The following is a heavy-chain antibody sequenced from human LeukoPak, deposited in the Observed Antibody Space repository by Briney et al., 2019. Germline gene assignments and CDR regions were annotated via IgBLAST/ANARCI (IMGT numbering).Heavy chain of an antibody. Sequence: PGGSLRLSCAASGLTFSAYWGNWVRQAPGKGLEWVANIEQDGSEKNYVDSVKGRFTISRDNGENSLYLQMNSLRVEDTGVYYCVGGIGWLPDYWSQGTLVTVSS. CDR2: IEQDGSEK. CDR1: GLTFSAYW. CDR3: VGGIGWLPDY. D-gene: IGHD6-19*01. J-gene: IGHJ4*02. V-gene: IGHV3-7*01.